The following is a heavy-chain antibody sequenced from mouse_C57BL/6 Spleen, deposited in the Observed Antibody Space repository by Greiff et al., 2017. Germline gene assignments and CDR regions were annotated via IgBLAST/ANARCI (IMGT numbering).Heavy chain of an antibody. Sequence: QVQLQQPGAELVMPGASVKLSCKASGYTFTSYWMHWVKQRPGQGLEWIGEIDPSDSYTNYNQKFKGKSTLTVDKSSSTAYMQLSSLTSEDSAVYYCERSGYSNYGRFFAYWGQGTLVTVSA. V-gene: IGHV1-69*01. CDR3: ERSGYSNYGRFFAY. J-gene: IGHJ3*01. D-gene: IGHD2-5*01. CDR2: IDPSDSYT. CDR1: GYTFTSYW.